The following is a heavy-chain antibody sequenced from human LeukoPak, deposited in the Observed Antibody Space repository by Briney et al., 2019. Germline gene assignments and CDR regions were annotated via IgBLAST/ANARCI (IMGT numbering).Heavy chain of an antibody. CDR3: ARGHNSGYYLKY. CDR2: ISGSSSYT. J-gene: IGHJ4*02. CDR1: GFNFRPYN. Sequence: GGSLRLSCVGSGFNFRPYNLNWVRQAPGKGLEWVSDISGSSSYTDYADSVKGRFTISKDNANSSVFLQMDSLRAEDTAAYYCARGHNSGYYLKYWGQGTLVTVSS. V-gene: IGHV3-21*05. D-gene: IGHD3-22*01.